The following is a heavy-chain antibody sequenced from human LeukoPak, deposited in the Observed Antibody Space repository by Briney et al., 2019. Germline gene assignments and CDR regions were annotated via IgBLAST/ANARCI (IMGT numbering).Heavy chain of an antibody. D-gene: IGHD6-13*01. V-gene: IGHV3-33*03. J-gene: IGHJ4*02. CDR3: ARIGAGSSRDY. CDR1: GFTFSNYG. Sequence: PGGSLRLSCAASGFTFSNYGMHWVRQAPGKGLEWVAVIWYDGGNKYYADSVKGRFTISRDNAKNSLYLQMNSLRAEDTAVYYCARIGAGSSRDYWGQGTLVTVSS. CDR2: IWYDGGNK.